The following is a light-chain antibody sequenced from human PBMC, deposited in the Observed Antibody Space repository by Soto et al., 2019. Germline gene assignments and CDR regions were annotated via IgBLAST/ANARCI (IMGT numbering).Light chain of an antibody. V-gene: IGKV1-5*01. CDR3: HPYNSYWWT. CDR2: DDS. J-gene: IGKJ1*01. CDR1: QSISNW. Sequence: DIQMTQSPSTLPASVGDRVIITCRASQSISNWLAWYQQKPGKAPRLLIYDDSNLESGVPSRFSGSGSGTDFTLTISSLQPDDFATYYCHPYNSYWWTFGQGTKVEIK.